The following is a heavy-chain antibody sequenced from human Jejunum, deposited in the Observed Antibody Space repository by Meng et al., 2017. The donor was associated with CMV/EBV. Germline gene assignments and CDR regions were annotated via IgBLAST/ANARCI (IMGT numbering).Heavy chain of an antibody. CDR2: IKPDGTGT. CDR3: VAYNWHATDY. V-gene: IGHV3-74*01. Sequence: SCVASGFSFTGYYMYWVRQVPEKGLVWVSRIKPDGTGTVYADSVRGRFTISRDNAKNTLYLQMNSLRAEDAAMYYCVAYNWHATDYWGQGTLVTVSS. CDR1: GFSFTGYY. J-gene: IGHJ4*02. D-gene: IGHD3-16*01.